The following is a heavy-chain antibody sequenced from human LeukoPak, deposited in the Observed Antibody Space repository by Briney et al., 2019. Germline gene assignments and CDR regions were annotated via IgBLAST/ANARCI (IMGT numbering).Heavy chain of an antibody. CDR2: NYPGDSNT. CDR1: GYSFSSYW. J-gene: IGHJ4*02. CDR3: ARHRSSRDGYTLAS. V-gene: IGHV5-51*01. D-gene: IGHD5-24*01. Sequence: GESLKISCKCFGYSFSSYWIGWARPRPGEGLEWMEINYPGDSNTRSSPPFQGHVTIAALKPISTSDLQRRNLQAPDTALFCCARHRSSRDGYTLASWGQGTLVTVSS.